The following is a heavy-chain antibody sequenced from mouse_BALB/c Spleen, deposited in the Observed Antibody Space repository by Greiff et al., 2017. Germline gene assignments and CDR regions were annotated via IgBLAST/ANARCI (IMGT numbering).Heavy chain of an antibody. CDR3: ARGRGSSYLYYFDY. J-gene: IGHJ2*01. V-gene: IGHV1S81*02. CDR1: GYTFTSYW. Sequence: VKLQQPGAELVKPGASEKLSCKASGYTFTSYWMHWVKQRPGQGLEWIGEINPSNGRTNYNEKFKSKATLTVDKSSSTAYMQLSSLTSEDSAVYYCARGRGSSYLYYFDYWGQGTTLTVSS. CDR2: INPSNGRT. D-gene: IGHD1-1*01.